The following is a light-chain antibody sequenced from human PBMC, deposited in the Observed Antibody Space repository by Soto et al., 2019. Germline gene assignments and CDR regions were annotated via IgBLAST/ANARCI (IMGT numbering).Light chain of an antibody. Sequence: IQLTQSPSSLSASVGDIVTITFRASQAISSYLALYQQKPGKAPNLLIYAASTLQSGVPSRFSGSGSGTDFTLTISSLQPEDFATYFCQQLNSYPLTFGGGTKVDIK. CDR3: QQLNSYPLT. V-gene: IGKV1-9*01. CDR1: QAISSY. CDR2: AAS. J-gene: IGKJ4*01.